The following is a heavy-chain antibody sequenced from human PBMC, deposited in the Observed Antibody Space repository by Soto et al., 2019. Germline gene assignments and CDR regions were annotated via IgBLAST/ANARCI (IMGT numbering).Heavy chain of an antibody. V-gene: IGHV1-18*01. CDR3: ARELSALGTIDF. CDR1: GYTFNIYG. CDR2: ISPYNDNK. D-gene: IGHD1-7*01. Sequence: QVSLVQSEAEVKKPGASVKVSCKASGYTFNIYGISWVRQAPGQGLEWMGWISPYNDNKKYAQNLQGRVTMTTDTSTSTAYMELRSLRSDDTAVYYCARELSALGTIDFWGQGTLVTVSS. J-gene: IGHJ4*02.